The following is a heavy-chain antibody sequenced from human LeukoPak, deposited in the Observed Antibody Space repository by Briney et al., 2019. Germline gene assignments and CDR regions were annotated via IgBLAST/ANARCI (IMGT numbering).Heavy chain of an antibody. Sequence: GGSLRLSCAGSGFPLTSYWMNWVRQSPGKGLEWVANINQDGSEIYYADSVKGRFTLSRDNAENSVYLQMNNLRAEETAVYYCATLNWGNLDFWGQGTLVTVSS. CDR1: GFPLTSYW. CDR2: INQDGSEI. D-gene: IGHD7-27*01. V-gene: IGHV3-7*01. J-gene: IGHJ4*02. CDR3: ATLNWGNLDF.